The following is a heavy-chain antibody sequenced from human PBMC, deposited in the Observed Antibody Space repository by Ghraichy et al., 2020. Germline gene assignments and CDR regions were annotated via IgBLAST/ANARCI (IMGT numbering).Heavy chain of an antibody. CDR3: VKHDSIEPAIVDWFDL. D-gene: IGHD6-25*01. J-gene: IGHJ5*02. CDR1: GFTFTDHA. Sequence: GESLNISCEASGFTFTDHAMSWVRQAPGKGLEWVSGNGGSGVKTYYADSVKGRFTISRDKSKNTLYLQMSSLRSEDTAVYYCVKHDSIEPAIVDWFDLWGQGTLVTVSS. V-gene: IGHV3-23*01. CDR2: NGGSGVKT.